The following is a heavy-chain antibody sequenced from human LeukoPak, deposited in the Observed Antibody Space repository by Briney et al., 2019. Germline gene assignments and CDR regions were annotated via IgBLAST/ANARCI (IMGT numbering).Heavy chain of an antibody. CDR3: ARHLIVDTAAHNWFDP. CDR1: GGSFNDYY. CDR2: INLRGST. D-gene: IGHD5-18*01. Sequence: SETLSLTCAVYGGSFNDYYWNWIRQPPGKGLEWIGEINLRGSTTYNPSLKSRVTISLDESKNQFSLKLSSVTAADTAVYYCARHLIVDTAAHNWFDPWGQGTLVTVSS. V-gene: IGHV4-34*01. J-gene: IGHJ5*02.